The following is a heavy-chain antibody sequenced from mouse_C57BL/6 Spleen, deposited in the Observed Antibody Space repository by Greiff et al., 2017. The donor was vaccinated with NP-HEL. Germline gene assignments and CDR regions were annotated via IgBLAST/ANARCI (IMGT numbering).Heavy chain of an antibody. CDR2: IYPGSGST. D-gene: IGHD4-1*01. CDR3: ARERTNWDGWFAY. J-gene: IGHJ3*01. V-gene: IGHV1-55*01. Sequence: VQLQQSGAELVKPGASVKMSCKASGYTFTSYWITWVKQRPGQGLEWIGDIYPGSGSTNYNEKFKSKATLTVDTSSSTAYMQLSSLTSEDSAVYYCARERTNWDGWFAYWGQGTLVTVSA. CDR1: GYTFTSYW.